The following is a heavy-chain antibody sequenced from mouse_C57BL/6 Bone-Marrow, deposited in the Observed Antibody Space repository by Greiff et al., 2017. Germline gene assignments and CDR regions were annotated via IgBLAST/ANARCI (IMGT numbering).Heavy chain of an antibody. Sequence: QVQLQQPGAELVRPGTSVKLSCKASGYTFTSYWMHWVKQRPGQGLEWIGVIDPSVSYPNYNQKFKGKATLTVDTSSSTAYMQLSSLTSEDSAVYNFARVADYSSSFDYGGQGTTLTVSS. J-gene: IGHJ2*01. CDR1: GYTFTSYW. CDR3: ARVADYSSSFDY. CDR2: IDPSVSYP. V-gene: IGHV1-59*01. D-gene: IGHD1-1*01.